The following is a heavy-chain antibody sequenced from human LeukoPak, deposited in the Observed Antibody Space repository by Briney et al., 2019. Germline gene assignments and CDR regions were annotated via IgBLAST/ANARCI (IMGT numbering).Heavy chain of an antibody. CDR3: ARHPYQLLWLSWFDP. D-gene: IGHD2-2*01. Sequence: SETLSLTCTVSGGSSSSSRYYWGWTRHPPGKGLEWIGSIYYSGSTYYNPSLKSRFTISVDTSKNQFSLKLSSVTAADTAVYYCARHPYQLLWLSWFDPWGQGTLVTVSS. CDR1: GGSSSSSRYY. CDR2: IYYSGST. V-gene: IGHV4-39*01. J-gene: IGHJ5*02.